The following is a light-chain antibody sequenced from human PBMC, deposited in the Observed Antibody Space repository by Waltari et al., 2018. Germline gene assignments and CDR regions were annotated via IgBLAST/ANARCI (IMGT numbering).Light chain of an antibody. Sequence: DIQMTQSPSTLSAFGGDRVTITCRASQSISGWLAWYQQKPGKAPNLLIFKASTLESGVPSRFSGSGSGTEFTLTINSLQPDDFATYYCQQYKSPTWTFGQGTKVEIK. CDR3: QQYKSPTWT. V-gene: IGKV1-5*03. CDR2: KAS. CDR1: QSISGW. J-gene: IGKJ1*01.